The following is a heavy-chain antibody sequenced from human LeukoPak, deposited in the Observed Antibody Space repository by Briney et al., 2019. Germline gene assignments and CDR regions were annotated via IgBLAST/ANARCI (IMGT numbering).Heavy chain of an antibody. CDR1: GGTFSSYA. CDR3: ARDYGDYGRDYYYMDV. CDR2: IIPIFGTA. D-gene: IGHD4-17*01. Sequence: GSSVKVSCKASGGTFSSYAISWVRQAPGQGLEWMGGIIPIFGTANYAQKFQGRVTITADESTSTAYMELSSLRSEDTAVYYCARDYGDYGRDYYYMDVWGKGTTVTVSS. V-gene: IGHV1-69*01. J-gene: IGHJ6*03.